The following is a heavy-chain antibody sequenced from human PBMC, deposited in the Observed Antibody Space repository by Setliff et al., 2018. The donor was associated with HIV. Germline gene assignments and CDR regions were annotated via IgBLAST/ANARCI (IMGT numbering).Heavy chain of an antibody. J-gene: IGHJ6*03. V-gene: IGHV3-33*01. CDR3: ARARGSVGYYGSGTMYHMDV. D-gene: IGHD3-10*01. Sequence: GGSLRLSCAASGFTFSSYGMHWVRQAPGKGLEWVAVIWYDGNNKYYADSVKGRFTISRDNSKNTLYLQMNSLRVEDTATYYCARARGSVGYYGSGTMYHMDVWGKGTTVTVSS. CDR2: IWYDGNNK. CDR1: GFTFSSYG.